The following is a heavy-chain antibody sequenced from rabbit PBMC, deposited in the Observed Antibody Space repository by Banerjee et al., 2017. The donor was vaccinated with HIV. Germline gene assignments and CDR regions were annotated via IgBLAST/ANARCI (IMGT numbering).Heavy chain of an antibody. Sequence: QEQLVESGGGLVQPEGSLTLTCKASGFDFSSNAMSWVRQTPGKGLEWIACIAGGSVSTYYASWAKGRFTISKTSSTTVTLQMTSLTAADTATYFCARKIDAGRRSNLWGQGTLV. D-gene: IGHD4-2*01. CDR2: IAGGSVST. CDR3: ARKIDAGRRSNL. CDR1: GFDFSSNA. V-gene: IGHV1S45*01. J-gene: IGHJ4*01.